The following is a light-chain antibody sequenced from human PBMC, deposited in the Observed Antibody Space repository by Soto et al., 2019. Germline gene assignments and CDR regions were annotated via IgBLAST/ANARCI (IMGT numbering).Light chain of an antibody. V-gene: IGLV2-14*01. CDR1: SSDVGGYNY. CDR2: EVS. CDR3: SSYTCSRAYV. J-gene: IGLJ1*01. Sequence: QSVLTQPASVSGSPGQSITISCTGASSDVGGYNYVSWYQQQSGKAPTLMIHEVSNRPSGVSNRFSGSKSGNTASLTISGLQAEDGADYYCSSYTCSRAYVFGIGTKVTVL.